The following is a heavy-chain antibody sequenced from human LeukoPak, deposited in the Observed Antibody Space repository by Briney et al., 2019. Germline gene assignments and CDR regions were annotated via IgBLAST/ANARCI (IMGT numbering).Heavy chain of an antibody. J-gene: IGHJ4*02. Sequence: ASVRVSCKASGYTFTHHGISWVRQAPGQGLEWMAWISCYNGDTHYAQKFQGRVTLTTDTSTSTAYMELRSLKSDDTAVYYCARDPTNTSGRYAYFDSWGQGTLVTVSS. CDR1: GYTFTHHG. CDR3: ARDPTNTSGRYAYFDS. CDR2: ISCYNGDT. D-gene: IGHD6-19*01. V-gene: IGHV1-18*01.